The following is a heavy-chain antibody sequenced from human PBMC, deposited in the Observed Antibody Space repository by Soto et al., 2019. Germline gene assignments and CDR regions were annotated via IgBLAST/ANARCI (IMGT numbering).Heavy chain of an antibody. CDR1: GYSFTNHW. V-gene: IGHV5-51*07. Sequence: GESLKISCKGSGYSFTNHWIGWVHQMPGKGLEWMGLIYPGDSDIRYSPSFQGQVTISADKSISTAYLQWSSLQASDTGMYYCTRHPPSPGDAFDIWGQGTMVTVSS. J-gene: IGHJ3*02. CDR2: IYPGDSDI. CDR3: TRHPPSPGDAFDI.